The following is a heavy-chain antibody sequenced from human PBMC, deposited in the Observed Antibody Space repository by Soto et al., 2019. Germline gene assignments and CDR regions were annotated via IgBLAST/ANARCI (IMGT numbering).Heavy chain of an antibody. Sequence: SETLSLTCAVSGGSISGSYYYWAWLRQSPGKGPEWIGSVFYTGFTSYNPSLESRVSVSVDTSRSQFSLKLSAVTAADTAVYYCATSQKGYNWNYFDHWGQGALVTLSS. V-gene: IGHV4-39*01. D-gene: IGHD1-20*01. CDR2: VFYTGFT. J-gene: IGHJ4*02. CDR1: GGSISGSYYY. CDR3: ATSQKGYNWNYFDH.